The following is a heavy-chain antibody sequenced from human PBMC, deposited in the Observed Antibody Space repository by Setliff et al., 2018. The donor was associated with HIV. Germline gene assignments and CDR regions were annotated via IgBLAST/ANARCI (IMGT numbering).Heavy chain of an antibody. CDR1: GGSFSGYY. CDR2: IYLSGST. CDR3: ARTSIRSGWGRNNWFDP. J-gene: IGHJ5*02. D-gene: IGHD6-19*01. Sequence: LSLTCAVYGGSFSGYYWSWIRQTPGKGLEWIGSIYLSGSTYYNPSLKSRVTISLDTSKNQFSLKLSSVTAADTAVYYCARTSIRSGWGRNNWFDPWGQGTLVTVSS. V-gene: IGHV4-34*01.